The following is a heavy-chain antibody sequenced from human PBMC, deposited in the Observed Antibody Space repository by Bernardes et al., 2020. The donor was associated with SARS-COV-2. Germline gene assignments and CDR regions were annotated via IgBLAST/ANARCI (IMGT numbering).Heavy chain of an antibody. V-gene: IGHV3-23*01. J-gene: IGHJ3*02. Sequence: SLRLSCAASGFTFSSSDMSWVRQAPGKGLDYVSTISCSGSSTYNADSVKGRFTIFRDNSKDTVYLEMNRLRAEDTAVYYCAKVEGLASAGTGAFDIWGQGTMVSVS. CDR2: ISCSGSST. CDR3: AKVEGLASAGTGAFDI. CDR1: GFTFSSSD. D-gene: IGHD6-13*01.